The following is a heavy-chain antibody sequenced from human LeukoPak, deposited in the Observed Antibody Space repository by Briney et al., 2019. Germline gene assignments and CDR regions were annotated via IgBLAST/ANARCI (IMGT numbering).Heavy chain of an antibody. CDR3: ARVPLVAAAVDY. V-gene: IGHV4-30-4*01. D-gene: IGHD6-13*01. CDR1: GGSISSGDYY. J-gene: IGHJ4*02. Sequence: PSETLSLTCTVSGGSISSGDYYWSWLRQPPGKGLEWIGYIYYSGSTYYNPSLKSRVTISVDTSKNQFSLKLSSVTAADTAVYYCARVPLVAAAVDYWGQGTLVTVSS. CDR2: IYYSGST.